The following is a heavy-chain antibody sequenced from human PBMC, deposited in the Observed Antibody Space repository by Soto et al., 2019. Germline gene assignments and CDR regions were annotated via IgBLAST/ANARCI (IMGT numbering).Heavy chain of an antibody. CDR2: IYYSGST. J-gene: IGHJ4*02. Sequence: PSETLSLTCTVSGGSISSYYWSWIRQPPGKGLEWIGYIYYSGSTNYNPSLKSRVTISVDTSKNQFSLKLSSVTAADTAVYYCARPAYSGSYYLIGNYFDYWGQGTLVTVSS. V-gene: IGHV4-59*08. CDR3: ARPAYSGSYYLIGNYFDY. CDR1: GGSISSYY. D-gene: IGHD1-26*01.